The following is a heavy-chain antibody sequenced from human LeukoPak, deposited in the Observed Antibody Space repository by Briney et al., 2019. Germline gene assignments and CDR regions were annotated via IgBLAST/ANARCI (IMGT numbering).Heavy chain of an antibody. Sequence: PSESLSLTCTVSGGSISSSSYYWGWIRQPPGKGLEWIGSIYYSGITYYNPSLKSRVTISVDTSKNQFSLKLSSVTAADTAVYYCARRIVGAAPFDYWGQGTLVTVSS. CDR2: IYYSGIT. CDR3: ARRIVGAAPFDY. V-gene: IGHV4-39*01. D-gene: IGHD1-26*01. J-gene: IGHJ4*02. CDR1: GGSISSSSYY.